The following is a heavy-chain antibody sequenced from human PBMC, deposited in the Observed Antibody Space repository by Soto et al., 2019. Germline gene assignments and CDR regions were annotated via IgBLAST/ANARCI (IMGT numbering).Heavy chain of an antibody. V-gene: IGHV2-5*02. Sequence: QITLKESGPPLVKPTQTLTLTCTFSGFSLSTSGVGVGWIRQPPGKALEWLALIYWDDDKRYSPSLNSRLTXTXVTSKNQVVLTMTNMDPVDTATYYCAHSRPPRLLDYWGQGTLVTVSS. CDR2: IYWDDDK. CDR3: AHSRPPRLLDY. J-gene: IGHJ4*02. D-gene: IGHD6-6*01. CDR1: GFSLSTSGVG.